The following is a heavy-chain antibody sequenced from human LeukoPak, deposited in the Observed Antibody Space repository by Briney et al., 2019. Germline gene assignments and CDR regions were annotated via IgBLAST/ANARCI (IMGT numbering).Heavy chain of an antibody. D-gene: IGHD2-15*01. Sequence: PSETLSLTCAVYGGSFSGHFWSWIRHPPGRGLEWIGEIIHGGTTNYNPSLKSRVTISVDTSKNQFSLKVRSVTAADTAVYYCARSCPGGTCPIDYWGQGNLVTVSS. CDR2: IIHGGTT. J-gene: IGHJ4*02. CDR3: ARSCPGGTCPIDY. V-gene: IGHV4-34*12. CDR1: GGSFSGHF.